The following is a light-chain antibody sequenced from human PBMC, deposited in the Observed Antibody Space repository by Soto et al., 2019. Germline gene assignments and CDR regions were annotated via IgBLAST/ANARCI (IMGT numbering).Light chain of an antibody. CDR3: QQYNNWGYT. CDR1: QSVSSN. Sequence: EIVMTQSPATLSVSPGERATLSCRASQSVSSNLAWYQQKPGQAPRLLIYGASTRATGIPASFSGSGSGTEFTLTISSLQSEDFAVYYCQQYNNWGYTFGPGTKVDIK. CDR2: GAS. J-gene: IGKJ3*01. V-gene: IGKV3-15*01.